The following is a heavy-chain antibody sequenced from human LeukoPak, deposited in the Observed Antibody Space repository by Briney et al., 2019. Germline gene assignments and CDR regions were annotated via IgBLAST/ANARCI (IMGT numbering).Heavy chain of an antibody. CDR3: ASRYHSPAAMAASSSWFDP. Sequence: SETLSLTCAVYGGSFSGYHWSWIRQPPGKGLEWMGESNHSGSSNYNPSLKSRGTISVDMSKTQFSLKLTSVTAADTAVYYCASRYHSPAAMAASSSWFDPWGQGTLVTVSS. V-gene: IGHV4-34*01. CDR1: GGSFSGYH. CDR2: SNHSGSS. D-gene: IGHD2-2*01. J-gene: IGHJ5*02.